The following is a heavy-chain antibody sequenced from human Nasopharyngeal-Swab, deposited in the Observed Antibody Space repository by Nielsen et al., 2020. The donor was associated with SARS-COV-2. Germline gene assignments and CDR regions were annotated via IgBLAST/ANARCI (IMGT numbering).Heavy chain of an antibody. CDR1: GGSIISGSYY. V-gene: IGHV4-61*02. CDR2: IYTIGST. Sequence: SETLSLTCTASGGSIISGSYYWSSILQPAGKGLERIGRIYTIGSTNYNPSLKSRVTISVDTSKNQFSLKLSSVTAADTAVYYCAREGSSWYKFDYWGQGTLVTVSS. J-gene: IGHJ4*02. D-gene: IGHD6-13*01. CDR3: AREGSSWYKFDY.